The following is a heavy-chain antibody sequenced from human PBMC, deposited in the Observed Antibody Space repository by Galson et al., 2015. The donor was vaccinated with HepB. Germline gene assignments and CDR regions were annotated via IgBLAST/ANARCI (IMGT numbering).Heavy chain of an antibody. CDR1: GFTFSTYS. CDR3: ARARSPDY. J-gene: IGHJ4*02. V-gene: IGHV3-48*02. Sequence: FLRLSCAASGFTFSTYSMNWVRLAPGKGLEWVSYISSSGSTIYTDSVKGRFTISRDNAKKSLYPQMNSLRDEDTAVYYCARARSPDYWGQGTLVTVSS. CDR2: ISSSGSTI.